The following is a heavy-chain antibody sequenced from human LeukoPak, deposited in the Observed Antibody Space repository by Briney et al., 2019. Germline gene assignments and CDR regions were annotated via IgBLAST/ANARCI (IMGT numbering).Heavy chain of an antibody. CDR2: IYYSGST. J-gene: IGHJ4*02. Sequence: SETLSLTCTVSGGSMSSYYWSWIRQPPGKGLEWIGYIYYSGSTKYNPSLKSRVTISVDTSKNQFSLKLSSVTAADTAVYYRARRARASYNLGPFDYWGQGTLVTVSS. D-gene: IGHD5-24*01. CDR3: ARRARASYNLGPFDY. V-gene: IGHV4-59*08. CDR1: GGSMSSYY.